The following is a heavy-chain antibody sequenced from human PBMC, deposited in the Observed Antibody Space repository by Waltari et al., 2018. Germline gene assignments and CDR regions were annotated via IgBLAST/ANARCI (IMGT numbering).Heavy chain of an antibody. V-gene: IGHV3-7*01. J-gene: IGHJ4*02. Sequence: EVQLVESGGGAVQPGGLRRLSCAAAGMTFGNYWMNWVRQAPGKGLEWVANIKQDGSEKNYVDSVEGRFSISRDNAQNSLYLQMNSLRAEDTAIYYCVTGLTTVTAKDYFDHWGQGALVTVS. CDR3: VTGLTTVTAKDYFDH. CDR2: IKQDGSEK. D-gene: IGHD4-17*01. CDR1: GMTFGNYW.